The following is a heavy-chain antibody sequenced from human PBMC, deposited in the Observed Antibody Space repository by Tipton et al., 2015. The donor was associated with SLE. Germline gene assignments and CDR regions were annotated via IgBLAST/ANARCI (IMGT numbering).Heavy chain of an antibody. CDR1: GFTFSSYD. D-gene: IGHD4-17*01. J-gene: IGHJ4*02. V-gene: IGHV3-48*03. Sequence: SLRLSCAASGFTFSSYDIIWVRQAPGKGLEWVSYISSSDTTIHFADSVKGRFTISRDNGKNSLYLQMNSLRPEDSAFYYCVKSVSGDNNRGDHFDSWGQGTLVTVS. CDR3: VKSVSGDNNRGDHFDS. CDR2: ISSSDTTI.